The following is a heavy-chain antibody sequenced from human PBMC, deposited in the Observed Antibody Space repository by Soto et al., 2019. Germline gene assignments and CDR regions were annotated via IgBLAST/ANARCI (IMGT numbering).Heavy chain of an antibody. CDR3: ARHNYGSGRTYFDY. J-gene: IGHJ4*02. CDR1: GCSISSYY. D-gene: IGHD3-10*01. V-gene: IGHV4-59*08. Sequence: SETLSLTCTVSGCSISSYYWSWIRQPPGQGLEWIGYIYYSGSTNYNPSLKSRVTISVDTSKNQFSLKLNSMTAADTAVYYCARHNYGSGRTYFDYWGQGTLVTVS. CDR2: IYYSGST.